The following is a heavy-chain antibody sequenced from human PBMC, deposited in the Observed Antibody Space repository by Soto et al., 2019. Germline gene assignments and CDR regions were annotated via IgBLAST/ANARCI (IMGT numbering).Heavy chain of an antibody. D-gene: IGHD2-15*01. CDR1: GGPIRRRGYY. Sequence: QVQLQESGPGLVKPSQTLSLTCTVSGGPIRRRGYYWSWIRHRPGEGLEWIGFFYYSGSTDYNPSLRSRVTISADTSRNQVFLNMYSVTAADTAVYYCSCSGGPEGDWFDPWGQGTLVTVSS. CDR3: SCSGGPEGDWFDP. J-gene: IGHJ5*02. V-gene: IGHV4-31*03. CDR2: FYYSGST.